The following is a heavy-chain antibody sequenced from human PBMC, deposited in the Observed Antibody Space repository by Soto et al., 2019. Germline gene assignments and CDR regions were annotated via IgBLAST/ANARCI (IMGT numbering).Heavy chain of an antibody. Sequence: SETLSLTCTVSGGSISSSSYYWGWIRQPPGKGLEWIGSIYYSGSTYYNPSLKSRVTISVDTSKNQFSLKLSSVTAADTAVYYCARRGAVAATTYDYWGQG. V-gene: IGHV4-39*01. CDR1: GGSISSSSYY. D-gene: IGHD2-15*01. J-gene: IGHJ4*02. CDR2: IYYSGST. CDR3: ARRGAVAATTYDY.